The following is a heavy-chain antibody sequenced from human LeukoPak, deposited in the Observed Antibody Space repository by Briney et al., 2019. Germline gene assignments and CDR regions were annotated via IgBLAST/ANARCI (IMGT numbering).Heavy chain of an antibody. CDR1: GGSFSGYY. CDR3: ARGRGIVGSISFDY. J-gene: IGHJ4*02. V-gene: IGHV4-34*01. Sequence: SETLSLTCAVYGGSFSGYYWSWIRQPPGKGLEWIGEIKYGGSTNYSPSLKSPVTISVDASKKQFSLNVSSVTAADTAVYYCARGRGIVGSISFDYWGQGILVTVSS. D-gene: IGHD1-26*01. CDR2: IKYGGST.